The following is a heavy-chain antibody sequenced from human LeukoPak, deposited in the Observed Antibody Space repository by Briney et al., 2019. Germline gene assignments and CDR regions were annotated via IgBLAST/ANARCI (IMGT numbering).Heavy chain of an antibody. J-gene: IGHJ4*02. CDR3: ARGPSGYHNT. V-gene: IGHV3-7*01. CDR2: IKQDGSEK. D-gene: IGHD5-12*01. CDR1: GFTFGSYW. Sequence: GGSLRLSCAASGFTFGSYWMSWVRQAPGKGLEWVANIKQDGSEKYYVDSVKGRFTISRDNAKNSLYLQMNNLRAEDTAVYYCARGPSGYHNTGGQGTLVTVSS.